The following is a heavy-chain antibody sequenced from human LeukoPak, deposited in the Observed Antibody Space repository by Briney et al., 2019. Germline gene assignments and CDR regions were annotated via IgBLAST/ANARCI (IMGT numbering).Heavy chain of an antibody. CDR3: ARDLGGYYYDY. CDR1: GGSISSYY. J-gene: IGHJ4*02. Sequence: PSETLSLTCTVSGGSISSYYWSWIRQPPGKGLEWIGYIYYSGSTYYNPSLKSRVTISVDTSKNQFSLKLSSVTAADTAVYYCARDLGGYYYDYWGQGTLVTVSS. CDR2: IYYSGST. D-gene: IGHD3-22*01. V-gene: IGHV4-59*06.